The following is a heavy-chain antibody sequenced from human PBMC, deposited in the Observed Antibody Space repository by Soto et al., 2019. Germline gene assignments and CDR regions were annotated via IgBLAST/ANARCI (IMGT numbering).Heavy chain of an antibody. D-gene: IGHD6-13*01. J-gene: IGHJ6*02. Sequence: PVGSLRLSCAASGFTFSGYAMSWVRQAPGKGLEWVSAISGSGGSTYYADSVKGRFTISRDNSKNTLYLQMNSLRAEDTAVYYCAKSVAAAGTWLDYYYYGMDVWGQGTTVTVSS. CDR2: ISGSGGST. CDR1: GFTFSGYA. V-gene: IGHV3-23*01. CDR3: AKSVAAAGTWLDYYYYGMDV.